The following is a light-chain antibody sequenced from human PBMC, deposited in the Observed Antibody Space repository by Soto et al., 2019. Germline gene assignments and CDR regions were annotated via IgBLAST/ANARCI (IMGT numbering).Light chain of an antibody. V-gene: IGLV2-14*03. CDR1: SSDVGGYNY. Sequence: QSALTQPASVSGSPGQSITISCTGTSSDVGGYNYVSWYQHHPGKAPKLMICDVTNRPSGVSNRFSGSKSGNTASLTISGLQAEDEADYYCSSFTGSSYVFGTGTKVTVL. J-gene: IGLJ1*01. CDR2: DVT. CDR3: SSFTGSSYV.